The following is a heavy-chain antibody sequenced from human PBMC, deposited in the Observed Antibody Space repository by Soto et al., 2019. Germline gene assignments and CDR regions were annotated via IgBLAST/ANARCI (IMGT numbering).Heavy chain of an antibody. CDR2: MSPNSGAT. D-gene: IGHD1-1*01. Sequence: QVQLVQSGAEVTKPGASVKVSCKASGYTFTSYDINWVRQATGQGLEWMGWMSPNSGATGYAQKFQGRVTMTRDTSISTAYMELSNLRSEDTAICYCARGVDAGVDVWGQGSTVTVS. J-gene: IGHJ6*02. CDR3: ARGVDAGVDV. V-gene: IGHV1-8*01. CDR1: GYTFTSYD.